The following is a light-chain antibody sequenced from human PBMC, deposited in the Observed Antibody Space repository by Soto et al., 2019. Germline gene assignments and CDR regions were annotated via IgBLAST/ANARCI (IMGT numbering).Light chain of an antibody. Sequence: EIVLTQSPGTLSLSPGERATLSCRASQSVSSSFLAWYQQKPGQAPRLLIYGASSRATGIPDRFSGSGSGTDFTLTISRLEPEDFAVYYFQQYDNSPRTFGQGTTVEIK. J-gene: IGKJ1*01. CDR2: GAS. CDR1: QSVSSSF. CDR3: QQYDNSPRT. V-gene: IGKV3-20*01.